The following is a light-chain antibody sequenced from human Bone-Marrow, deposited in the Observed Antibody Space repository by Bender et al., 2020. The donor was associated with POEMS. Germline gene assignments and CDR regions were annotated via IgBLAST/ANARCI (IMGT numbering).Light chain of an antibody. CDR1: TGAVTSGLF. J-gene: IGLJ1*01. CDR3: CSYAGSSTYV. V-gene: IGLV7-46*01. Sequence: QAVVTQEPSLTVSPGGTVTLTCGTSTGAVTSGLFPYWFQQKPGQAPRTLIYDTDRKHSWTPARFSGSLLGGKAALTLSDAQPEDEADYYCCSYAGSSTYVFGTGTKVTVL. CDR2: DTD.